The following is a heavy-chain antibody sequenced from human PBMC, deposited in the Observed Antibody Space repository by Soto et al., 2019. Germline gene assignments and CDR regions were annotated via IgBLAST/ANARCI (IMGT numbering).Heavy chain of an antibody. Sequence: QLQVQESGPGLVKPSETLSLTCTVSGSSISSSGYYWGWIRQPPGKGLEWIGSMYYGLSTYYNPSLKSRVTVSVDASKNQFSLNLSSVTAADTAVYSCARLPSRHLVDYWGQGTLVTVSS. V-gene: IGHV4-39*01. CDR3: ARLPSRHLVDY. CDR2: MYYGLST. J-gene: IGHJ4*02. CDR1: GSSISSSGYY. D-gene: IGHD2-15*01.